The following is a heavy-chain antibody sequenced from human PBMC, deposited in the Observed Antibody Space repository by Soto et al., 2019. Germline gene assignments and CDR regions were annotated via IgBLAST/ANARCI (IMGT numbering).Heavy chain of an antibody. D-gene: IGHD6-13*01. CDR3: AKDGQLRGYSSWYRGATYYYGMDV. Sequence: GGSLRLSCAASGFTFDDYTMHWVRQAPGKGLEWVSLISWDGGSTYYADSVKGRFTISRDNSKNSLYLQMNSLRTEDTALYYCAKDGQLRGYSSWYRGATYYYGMDVWGQGTTVTVSS. J-gene: IGHJ6*02. CDR1: GFTFDDYT. V-gene: IGHV3-43*01. CDR2: ISWDGGST.